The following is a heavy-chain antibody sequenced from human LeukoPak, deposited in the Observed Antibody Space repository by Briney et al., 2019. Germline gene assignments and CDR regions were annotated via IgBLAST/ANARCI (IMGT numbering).Heavy chain of an antibody. CDR3: TRNFDYGDYL. V-gene: IGHV3-74*01. CDR1: GFTFSSYW. Sequence: PGGSLRLFCVASGFTFSSYWMHWVRQDPGKGLVWVSRINPDGSVTGYADSVKGRFTVSRDNAKNTLYLQMNSLRAEDTAIYYCTRNFDYGDYLWGQGTLVTVSS. J-gene: IGHJ5*02. CDR2: INPDGSVT. D-gene: IGHD4-17*01.